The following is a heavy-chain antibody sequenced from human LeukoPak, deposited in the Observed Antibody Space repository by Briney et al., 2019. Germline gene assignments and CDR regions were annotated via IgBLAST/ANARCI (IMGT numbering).Heavy chain of an antibody. Sequence: QLQLQESGPGLVKPSETLSLTCTVSGGSISSSSYYWGWIRQPPGKGLEWIGSIYYSGSTYYNPSLKSRVTISVDTSKNQFSLKLSSVTAADTAVYYCARHYYDSSGYLHWGQGTLVTVSS. J-gene: IGHJ4*02. D-gene: IGHD3-22*01. CDR1: GGSISSSSYY. CDR3: ARHYYDSSGYLH. CDR2: IYYSGST. V-gene: IGHV4-39*01.